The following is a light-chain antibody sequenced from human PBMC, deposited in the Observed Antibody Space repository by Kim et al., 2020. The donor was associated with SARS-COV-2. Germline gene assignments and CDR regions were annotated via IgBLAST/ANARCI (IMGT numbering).Light chain of an antibody. CDR3: QQYYNWPRS. CDR1: QSVNTN. CDR2: GAS. J-gene: IGKJ1*01. V-gene: IGKV3-15*01. Sequence: VSPGERATLSCRASQSVNTNLAWYQQQPGQAPRLLVYGASTAATGIPARFSGSGSGTEFTLTISSLESEDCAVYYCQQYYNWPRSFGPGTKVDIK.